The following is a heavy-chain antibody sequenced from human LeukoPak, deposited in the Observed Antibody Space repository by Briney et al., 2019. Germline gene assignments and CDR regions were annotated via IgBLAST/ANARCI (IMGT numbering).Heavy chain of an antibody. J-gene: IGHJ4*02. CDR3: AREGYSSGWYGGGYYFDY. CDR1: GDSVSSNSAA. D-gene: IGHD6-19*01. V-gene: IGHV6-1*01. CDR2: TYYRSKWYN. Sequence: SQTLSLTCAISGDSVSSNSAAWNWIRQSPSRGLEWLGRTYYRSKWYNDYAVSVKSRITINPDTSKNQFSLQLNSVTPEDTAVYYCAREGYSSGWYGGGYYFDYWSQGTLVTVSS.